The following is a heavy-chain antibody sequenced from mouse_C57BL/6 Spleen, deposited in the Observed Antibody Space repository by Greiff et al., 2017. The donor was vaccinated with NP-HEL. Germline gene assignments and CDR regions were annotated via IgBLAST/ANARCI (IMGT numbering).Heavy chain of an antibody. J-gene: IGHJ1*03. D-gene: IGHD1-1*01. V-gene: IGHV1-64*01. Sequence: QVQLQQPGAELVKPGASVKLSCKASGYTFTSYWMHWVKQRPGQGLEWIGMIHPNSGSTNYNEKFKSKATLTVDKSSSTAYMLLSSLTSEDSAVYYCARSVTTVVPWYFDVWGTGTTVTVSS. CDR2: IHPNSGST. CDR1: GYTFTSYW. CDR3: ARSVTTVVPWYFDV.